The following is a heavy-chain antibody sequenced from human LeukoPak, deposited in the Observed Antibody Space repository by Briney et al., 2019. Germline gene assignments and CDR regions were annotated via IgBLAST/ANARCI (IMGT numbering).Heavy chain of an antibody. CDR1: GITLSNYG. Sequence: GGSLRLSCAVSGITLSNYGMSWVRQAPGKGLEWVAGISDSGGRTNYADSVKGRLTISRDNPKNTLYLQMNSLRAEDTAVYFCAKRGVVIRVILVGFHKEAYYFDSWGQGALVTVSS. V-gene: IGHV3-23*01. CDR2: ISDSGGRT. CDR3: AKRGVVIRVILVGFHKEAYYFDS. D-gene: IGHD3-22*01. J-gene: IGHJ4*02.